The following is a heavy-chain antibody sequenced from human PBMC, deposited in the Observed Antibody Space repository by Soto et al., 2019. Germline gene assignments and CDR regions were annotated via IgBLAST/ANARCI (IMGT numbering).Heavy chain of an antibody. V-gene: IGHV4-39*01. J-gene: IGHJ4*02. CDR2: IYYSGST. CDR3: ARQGETGSD. D-gene: IGHD7-27*01. Sequence: SETLSLTCTVSGGSISSSSYYWGWIRQPPGKGLEWIGSIYYSGSTYYNPSLKSRVTISVDTSKNQFSLKLSSVTAADTAVYYCARQGETGSDWGQGTLVTVSS. CDR1: GGSISSSSYY.